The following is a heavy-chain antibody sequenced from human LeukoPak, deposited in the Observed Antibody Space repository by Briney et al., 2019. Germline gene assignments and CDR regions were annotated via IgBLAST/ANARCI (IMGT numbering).Heavy chain of an antibody. D-gene: IGHD3-22*01. CDR2: IRGDRSAK. Sequence: GGSLRLSCAASGFSFSTNRMAWVRQAPGKGLEWVGNIRGDRSAKFYGGSVKGRFTISRDNSQNTLYLQMDSLRPEDTAVYYCASSHDSSGNDWGQGTLVTVSS. J-gene: IGHJ4*02. CDR1: GFSFSTNR. V-gene: IGHV3-7*01. CDR3: ASSHDSSGND.